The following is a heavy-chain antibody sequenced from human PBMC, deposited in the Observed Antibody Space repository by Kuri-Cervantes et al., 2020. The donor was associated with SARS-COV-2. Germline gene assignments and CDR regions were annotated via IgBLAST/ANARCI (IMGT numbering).Heavy chain of an antibody. CDR2: TSFDENNK. CDR3: ARVVFDTAMVYFDY. CDR1: GFAFRSYG. V-gene: IGHV3-30*03. J-gene: IGHJ4*02. Sequence: GGSLRLSCAASGFAFRSYGMHWVRQAPGKGLEWVAVTSFDENNKRYADSVKGRFSISRDNSKNTLYLQMNSLRAEDTAVYYCARVVFDTAMVYFDYWGQGTLVTVSS. D-gene: IGHD5-18*01.